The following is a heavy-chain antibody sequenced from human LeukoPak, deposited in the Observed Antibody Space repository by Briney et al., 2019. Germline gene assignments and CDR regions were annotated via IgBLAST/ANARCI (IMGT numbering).Heavy chain of an antibody. CDR2: IYYSGST. J-gene: IGHJ4*02. CDR3: ARHTTVVPPHYFDY. CDR1: GGSISSYY. Sequence: SDTLSLTCTVSGGSISSYYWSWIRQPPGKGLEGIGYIYYSGSTNYNPSLKSRVTISLDTSKNQISLKLSSVTAADTAVYYCARHTTVVPPHYFDYWGQGTLVTVS. V-gene: IGHV4-59*08. D-gene: IGHD4-23*01.